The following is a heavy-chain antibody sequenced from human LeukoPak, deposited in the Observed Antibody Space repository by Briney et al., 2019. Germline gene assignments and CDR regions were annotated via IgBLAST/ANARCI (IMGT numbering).Heavy chain of an antibody. CDR1: GYTFTSYY. J-gene: IGHJ4*02. V-gene: IGHV1-46*01. CDR3: AIGIVGATYDY. Sequence: ASVKVSCKASGYTFTSYYMHWERQAPGQGIEWMGIMNPSGGRTSYAQKFQGKVTISRDTSSSTVYMELSSLRSEDTAVYYCAIGIVGATYDYWGQGTLVTVSS. CDR2: MNPSGGRT. D-gene: IGHD1-26*01.